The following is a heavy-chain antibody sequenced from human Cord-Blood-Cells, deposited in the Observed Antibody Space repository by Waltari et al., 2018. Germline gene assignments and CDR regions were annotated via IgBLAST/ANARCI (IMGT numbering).Heavy chain of an antibody. CDR2: ISGSGGST. D-gene: IGHD7-27*01. CDR1: GFTFSSYA. Sequence: EVQLLESGGGLVQPGGSLRLSCAASGFTFSSYALSWVRQAPGKGLEWVSAISGSGGSTYYADSVKGRFTISRDNSKNTLYLQMNSLRAEDTAVYYCAKDGNWAFSRNWFDPWGQGTLVTVSS. J-gene: IGHJ5*02. CDR3: AKDGNWAFSRNWFDP. V-gene: IGHV3-23*01.